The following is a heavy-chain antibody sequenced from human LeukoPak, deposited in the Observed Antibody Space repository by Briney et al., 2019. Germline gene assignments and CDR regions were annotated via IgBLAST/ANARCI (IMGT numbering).Heavy chain of an antibody. D-gene: IGHD3-3*01. CDR2: IWYDGSSE. J-gene: IGHJ6*03. Sequence: GGSLRLSCAASGVNFGSYGMHWVRQAPGKGLEWVAVIWYDGSSEQYADSVKGRFTISRDNSRDTLYLQMNSLRGEDTAVYYCAKDDNWRGSYNYYYMDVWGKGTSVTVSS. V-gene: IGHV3-33*06. CDR3: AKDDNWRGSYNYYYMDV. CDR1: GVNFGSYG.